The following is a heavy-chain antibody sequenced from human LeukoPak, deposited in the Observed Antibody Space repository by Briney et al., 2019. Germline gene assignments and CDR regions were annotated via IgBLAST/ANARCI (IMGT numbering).Heavy chain of an antibody. V-gene: IGHV4-34*01. D-gene: IGHD1-26*01. CDR2: INHSGST. CDR1: GGSISSYY. Sequence: KPSETLSLTCTVSGGSISSYYWSWIRQPPGKGLEWIGEINHSGSTNYNPSLKSRVTISVDTSKNQFSLKLSSVTAADTAVYYCARVASDVVAAGDFDYWGQGTLVTVSS. CDR3: ARVASDVVAAGDFDY. J-gene: IGHJ4*02.